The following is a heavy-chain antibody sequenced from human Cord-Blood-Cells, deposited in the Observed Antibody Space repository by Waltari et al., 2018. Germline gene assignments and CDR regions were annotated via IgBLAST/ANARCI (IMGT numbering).Heavy chain of an antibody. CDR3: ARGVNWYFDY. CDR2: ISSSSSTI. D-gene: IGHD1-20*01. J-gene: IGHJ4*02. Sequence: EVQLVEYGGGLVQPGGYMRLSCAASGFTFSSYSMNWVRQAPGKGLEWVSYISSSSSTIYYADSVKGRFTISRDNAKNSLYLQMNSLRDEDTAVYYCARGVNWYFDYWGQGTLVTVSS. V-gene: IGHV3-48*02. CDR1: GFTFSSYS.